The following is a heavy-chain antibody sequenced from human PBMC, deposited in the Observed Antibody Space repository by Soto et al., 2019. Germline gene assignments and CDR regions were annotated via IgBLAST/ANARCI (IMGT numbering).Heavy chain of an antibody. V-gene: IGHV1-8*01. CDR2: MNPNSGNT. D-gene: IGHD2-2*01. CDR3: ARGHIVVVPAAMTNYFDY. CDR1: GYTFTSYD. Sequence: QVQLVQSGAEVKKPGASVKVSCTASGYTFTSYDINWVRQATGQGLEWLGWMNPNSGNTGYAQKFQGRVTMTRNTSIRTAYMELSSLRSEDTAVYYCARGHIVVVPAAMTNYFDYWGQGTLVTVSS. J-gene: IGHJ4*02.